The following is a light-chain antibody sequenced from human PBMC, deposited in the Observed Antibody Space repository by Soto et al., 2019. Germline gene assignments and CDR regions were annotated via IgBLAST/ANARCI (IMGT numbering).Light chain of an antibody. CDR1: QSVSSN. V-gene: IGKV3-15*01. CDR2: GAS. J-gene: IGKJ1*01. CDR3: QQYNNWLGT. Sequence: EIVMTQSPATLSVSPGERATLSCRVSQSVSSNLAWYQQKPGQAPRLLIYGASTRATGIPARFSGSGSGTEFTLTISSLQSEDFAVYYCQQYNNWLGTYGQGTKVDI.